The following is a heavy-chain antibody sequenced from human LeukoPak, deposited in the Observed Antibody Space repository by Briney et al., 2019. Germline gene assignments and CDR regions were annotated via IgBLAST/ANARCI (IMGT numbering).Heavy chain of an antibody. Sequence: SETLSLTCTVSGGSISSSTYYWGWIRQPPGKGLEWIGSIYYSGSTNYNPSLKSRVTISVDTSKNQFSLKLSSVTAADTAVYYCALMTTVAPGAFDIWGQGTMVTVSS. CDR1: GGSISSSTYY. CDR2: IYYSGST. CDR3: ALMTTVAPGAFDI. V-gene: IGHV4-39*07. J-gene: IGHJ3*02. D-gene: IGHD4-23*01.